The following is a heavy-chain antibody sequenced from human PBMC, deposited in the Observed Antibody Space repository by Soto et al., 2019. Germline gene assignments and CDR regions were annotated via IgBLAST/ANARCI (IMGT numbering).Heavy chain of an antibody. D-gene: IGHD5-12*01. V-gene: IGHV4-59*01. Sequence: KPSETLSLTGTVSGGSISSYYWSWIRQPPGKGLEWSGYIYYSGITNYNPSLKSRVTISVDTSKNQFSLKLSSVTAADTAVYYCATLYMANHSRDYCGQGTLVTFSS. J-gene: IGHJ4*02. CDR3: ATLYMANHSRDY. CDR1: GGSISSYY. CDR2: IYYSGIT.